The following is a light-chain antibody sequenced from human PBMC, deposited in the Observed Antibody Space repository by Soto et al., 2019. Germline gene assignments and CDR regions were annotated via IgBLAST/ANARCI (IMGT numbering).Light chain of an antibody. CDR1: SRDVGSYDY. J-gene: IGLJ2*01. V-gene: IGLV2-14*01. CDR2: EVT. CDR3: TSYTTDSTLV. Sequence: QSVLTQPASVSGSPGQSITISCIGTSRDVGSYDYVSWYQQHPGNAPKLMIYEVTNRPSGISDRFSGSKSGNTASLTITGLQVEDEANYYCTSYTTDSTLVFGGGTQLTVL.